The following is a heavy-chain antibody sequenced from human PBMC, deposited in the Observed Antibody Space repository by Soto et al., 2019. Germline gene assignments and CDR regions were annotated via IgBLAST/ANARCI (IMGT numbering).Heavy chain of an antibody. CDR1: GGTFSSYA. CDR2: IIPIFGTA. Sequence: QVQLVQSGAEVKKPGSSVKVSCKASGGTFSSYAISWVRQAPGQGLEWMGGIIPIFGTANYAQKFQGRVTITADESTSTAYMALGSLRSEDTAVYYCARDGVEAHTVTTFHDYWGQGTLVTVSS. V-gene: IGHV1-69*12. D-gene: IGHD4-17*01. J-gene: IGHJ4*02. CDR3: ARDGVEAHTVTTFHDY.